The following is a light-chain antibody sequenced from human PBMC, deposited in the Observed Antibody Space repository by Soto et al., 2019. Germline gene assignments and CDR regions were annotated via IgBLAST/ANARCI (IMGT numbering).Light chain of an antibody. V-gene: IGKV1-5*03. CDR2: KAS. CDR3: QQYTRYWT. CDR1: QSISTW. J-gene: IGKJ1*01. Sequence: DIRMTQSPSPLSASVGDRVTIRCRASQSISTWLAWYQQKPGKAPRLLIYKASTLESGVPSRFSGSGSGTEFTLTISSLQPDDFATYYCQQYTRYWTFGQGTKVEI.